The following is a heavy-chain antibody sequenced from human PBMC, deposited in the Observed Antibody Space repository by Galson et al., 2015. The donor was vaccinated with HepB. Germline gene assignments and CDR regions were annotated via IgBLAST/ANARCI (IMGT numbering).Heavy chain of an antibody. D-gene: IGHD3-10*01. Sequence: SLRLSCAASGFSVSTYAMSWVRQAPGKGLEWVSGISGSGGRIDYADSVKGRFTISRDNSKNTMYLQMNSLRDEDTAIYYCARPIVRGEGWFDPWGQGTLVTVSS. V-gene: IGHV3-23*01. J-gene: IGHJ5*02. CDR2: ISGSGGRI. CDR3: ARPIVRGEGWFDP. CDR1: GFSVSTYA.